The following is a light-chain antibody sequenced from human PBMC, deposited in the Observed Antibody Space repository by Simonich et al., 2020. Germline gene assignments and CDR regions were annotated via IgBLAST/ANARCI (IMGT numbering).Light chain of an antibody. CDR2: GNS. CDR1: SSNIGAGYD. V-gene: IGLV1-40*01. CDR3: QSYDSSLSGFWV. Sequence: QSVLTQPPSVSGAPGQRVTISCTGSSSNIGAGYDVHWYQQLPGTAPKLLICGNSNRPSGVPDRFSGSKSGTSASLAITGLQAEDEADYYCQSYDSSLSGFWVFGGGTKLTVL. J-gene: IGLJ3*02.